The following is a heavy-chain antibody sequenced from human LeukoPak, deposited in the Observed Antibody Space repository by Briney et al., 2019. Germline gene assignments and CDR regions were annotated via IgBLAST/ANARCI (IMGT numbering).Heavy chain of an antibody. D-gene: IGHD6-19*01. J-gene: IGHJ6*03. CDR3: VSLGGYSSGWYDYYYYMDV. CDR2: IKQDGSEK. CDR1: GFTFSSYW. Sequence: PGGSLRLSCAASGFTFSSYWMSWVRQAPGKGLEWVANIKQDGSEKYYVDSVKGRFTTSRDNAKNSLYLQMNSLRAEDTAVYYCVSLGGYSSGWYDYYYYMDVWGKGTTVTVSS. V-gene: IGHV3-7*01.